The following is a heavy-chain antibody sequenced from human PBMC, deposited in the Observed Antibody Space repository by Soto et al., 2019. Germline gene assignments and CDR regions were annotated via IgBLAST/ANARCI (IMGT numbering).Heavy chain of an antibody. D-gene: IGHD2-15*01. V-gene: IGHV6-1*01. CDR2: TYYRSKWYN. CDR3: ARYSPTDCSGGSCYSYWFDP. J-gene: IGHJ5*02. CDR1: GDSVSSNSAA. Sequence: PSQTLSLTCAISGDSVSSNSAAWNWIRQSPSRGLEWLGRTYYRSKWYNDYAVSVKSRITINPDTSKNQFSLQLNSVTPEDTAVYYCARYSPTDCSGGSCYSYWFDPWGQGTLVTVSS.